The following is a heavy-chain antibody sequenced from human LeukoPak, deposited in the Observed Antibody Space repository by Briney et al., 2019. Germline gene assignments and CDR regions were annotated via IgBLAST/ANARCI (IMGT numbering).Heavy chain of an antibody. CDR2: INPNCGGT. J-gene: IGHJ4*02. Sequence: ASVKVTCQASGYTFTGYYMHWVRQAPAQGREGMGWINPNCGGTNYAQKFQGRVTMSRDTSISTAYMELSRMRSDDAAVYYCAREVVYAILEVSFDCWGQGTLVTVSS. CDR1: GYTFTGYY. D-gene: IGHD2-8*02. CDR3: AREVVYAILEVSFDC. V-gene: IGHV1-2*02.